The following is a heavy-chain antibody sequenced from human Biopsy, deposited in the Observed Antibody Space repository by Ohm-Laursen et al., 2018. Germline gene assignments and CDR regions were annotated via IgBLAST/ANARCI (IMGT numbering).Heavy chain of an antibody. V-gene: IGHV4-30-4*02. CDR3: ARAYFYGMGTSNYFLDP. CDR2: IYYSWTT. J-gene: IGHJ4*02. D-gene: IGHD3-10*01. Sequence: SDTLSLTCTVSGGSVRSPDHRWNWVRRAPGKGLEWIGNIYYSWTTLYNPSLSGRVTMDLDRSTNQFSLKLKSVTSADTAVYFCARAYFYGMGTSNYFLDPWGQGALVTVSS. CDR1: GGSVRSPDHR.